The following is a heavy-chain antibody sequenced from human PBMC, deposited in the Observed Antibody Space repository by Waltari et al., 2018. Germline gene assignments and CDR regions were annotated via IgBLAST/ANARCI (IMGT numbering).Heavy chain of an antibody. CDR1: GYSIRSGYY. CDR3: TRLFGGSVWEAFDI. V-gene: IGHV4-38-2*01. D-gene: IGHD3-3*01. CDR2: IYHSGST. J-gene: IGHJ3*02. Sequence: QVQLLESGPGLVRPSETLSLPCAVSGYSIRSGYYWGGILQPPGKGLEWIANIYHSGSTDYNPSLKSRVTISVDTYKNQFSLKLSSVTAADTAVYYCTRLFGGSVWEAFDIWGQGTMVTVSS.